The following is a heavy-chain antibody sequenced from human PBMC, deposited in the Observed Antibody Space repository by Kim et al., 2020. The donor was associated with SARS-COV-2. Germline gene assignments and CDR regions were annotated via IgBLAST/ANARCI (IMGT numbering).Heavy chain of an antibody. CDR1: DFTFSNYA. Sequence: GGSLRLSCKASDFTFSNYAMTWVRQAPGKGLEWVSSIGRSGNSPYYTDSVKGRFTISRDNSQDTVFLQMNSLTAEDTAVYFCARHYFYGSDNYYNADLWGQGTLVTVSS. D-gene: IGHD3-10*01. V-gene: IGHV3-23*01. CDR2: IGRSGNSP. CDR3: ARHYFYGSDNYYNADL. J-gene: IGHJ4*02.